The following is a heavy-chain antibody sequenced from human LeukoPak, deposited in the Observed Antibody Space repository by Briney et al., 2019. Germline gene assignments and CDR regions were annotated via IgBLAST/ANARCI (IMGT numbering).Heavy chain of an antibody. D-gene: IGHD3-22*01. CDR1: GYTFTGYY. CDR3: AGSGYSGDDWFDP. J-gene: IGHJ5*02. Sequence: ASVKVSCKASGYTFTGYYMHWVRQAPGQGLGWRGWINPNSGGTNYAQKFQGRVTMTRDTSISTAYMELSRLRSDDTAVYYCAGSGYSGDDWFDPWGQGTLVTVSS. CDR2: INPNSGGT. V-gene: IGHV1-2*02.